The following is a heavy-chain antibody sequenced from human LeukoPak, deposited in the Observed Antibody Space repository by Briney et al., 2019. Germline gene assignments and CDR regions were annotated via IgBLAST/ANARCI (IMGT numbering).Heavy chain of an antibody. CDR1: GFAFSSFR. D-gene: IGHD2-21*01. CDR3: ARLDWRDY. Sequence: GGSLRLSCGASGFAFSSFRMSWVRQAPGRGLEWVSSISGNSADINNADSLKGRFTISRDNAKNSLYLQLNSLTVEDTAVYYCARLDWRDYWGQGTLVTVSS. J-gene: IGHJ4*02. V-gene: IGHV3-21*01. CDR2: ISGNSADI.